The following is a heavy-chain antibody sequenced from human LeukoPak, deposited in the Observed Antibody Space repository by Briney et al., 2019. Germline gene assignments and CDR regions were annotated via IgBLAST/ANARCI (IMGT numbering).Heavy chain of an antibody. D-gene: IGHD3-22*01. Sequence: GGSLRLSCAASGFTFGSYGMHWVRQAPGKGLEWVAVIWYDGSNKYYADSVKGRFTISRDNSKNTLYLQMNSLRAEDTAVYYCARDLVSYYYDSSGLDYWGQGTLVTVSS. J-gene: IGHJ4*02. CDR2: IWYDGSNK. V-gene: IGHV3-33*01. CDR3: ARDLVSYYYDSSGLDY. CDR1: GFTFGSYG.